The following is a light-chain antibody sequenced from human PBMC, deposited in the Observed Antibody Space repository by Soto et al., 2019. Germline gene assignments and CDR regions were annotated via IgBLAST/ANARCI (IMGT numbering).Light chain of an antibody. Sequence: GDRVTITCRASQSFSNWLAWYQQRPGKASSLLITDASKLESGVPPRFNGSRSETEFTLTIRNLQPDDFATYYCQQYNSFPWTFGLGTKVDIK. J-gene: IGKJ1*01. CDR1: QSFSNW. CDR2: DAS. CDR3: QQYNSFPWT. V-gene: IGKV1-5*01.